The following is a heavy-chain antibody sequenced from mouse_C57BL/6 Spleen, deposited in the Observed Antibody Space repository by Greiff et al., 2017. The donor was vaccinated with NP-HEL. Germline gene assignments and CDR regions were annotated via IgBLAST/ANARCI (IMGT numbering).Heavy chain of an antibody. V-gene: IGHV1-82*01. CDR3: ARELNWDGY. D-gene: IGHD4-1*01. J-gene: IGHJ2*01. CDR2: IYPGDGDT. Sequence: VQLQQSGPELVKPGASVKISCKASGYAFSSSWMNWVKQRPGKGLEWIGRIYPGDGDTNYNGKFKGKATLTADKSSSTAYMQLSSLTSEDSAVYFCARELNWDGYWGQGTTLTVSS. CDR1: GYAFSSSW.